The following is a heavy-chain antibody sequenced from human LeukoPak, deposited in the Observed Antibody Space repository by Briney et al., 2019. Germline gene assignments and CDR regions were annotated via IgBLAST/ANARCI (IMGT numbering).Heavy chain of an antibody. CDR1: GFTFDDYA. CDR3: AKGLYSSSSGQFDY. CDR2: ISWNSGSI. V-gene: IGHV3-9*01. D-gene: IGHD6-6*01. Sequence: PGGSLRLSCAASGFTFDDYAMHWVRQAPGKGLEWVSGISWNSGSIGYADSVKGRFTISRDNAKDSLYLQTKSLRVEDTALYYCAKGLYSSSSGQFDYWGQGTLVTVSS. J-gene: IGHJ4*02.